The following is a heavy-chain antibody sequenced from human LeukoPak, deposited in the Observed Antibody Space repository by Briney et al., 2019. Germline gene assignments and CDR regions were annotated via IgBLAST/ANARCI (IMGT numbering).Heavy chain of an antibody. Sequence: GASVKVSCKASGYTFTGYYIHWVRQAPGQGLEWMGRINPNSGGTNYAQKFQGRVTMTRDTSISTAYMELSRLISDDTAVYYCARAMTTVTVNWFDPWGQGTLVTVPS. D-gene: IGHD4-17*01. CDR1: GYTFTGYY. V-gene: IGHV1-2*06. J-gene: IGHJ5*02. CDR3: ARAMTTVTVNWFDP. CDR2: INPNSGGT.